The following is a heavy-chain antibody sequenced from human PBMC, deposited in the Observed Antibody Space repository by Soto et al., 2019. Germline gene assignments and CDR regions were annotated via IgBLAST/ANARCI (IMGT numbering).Heavy chain of an antibody. D-gene: IGHD6-19*01. Sequence: SETLSLTCTVSGGSVSSGSYYWSWIRQPPGKGLEWIGYIYYSGSTNYNPSLKSRVTISVDTSKNQFSLKLSSVTAADTAVYYCARHQWLVRYGMDVWGQGTTVTVSS. CDR2: IYYSGST. CDR3: ARHQWLVRYGMDV. J-gene: IGHJ6*02. CDR1: GGSVSSGSYY. V-gene: IGHV4-61*01.